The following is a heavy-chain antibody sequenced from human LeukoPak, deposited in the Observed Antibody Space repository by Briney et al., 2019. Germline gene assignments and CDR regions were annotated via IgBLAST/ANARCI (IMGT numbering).Heavy chain of an antibody. CDR2: ISAYNGNT. CDR3: ARLREGMIVVIFDH. CDR1: GYTFTSYG. D-gene: IGHD3-22*01. Sequence: ASVKVSCKASGYTFTSYGISWVRQAPGQGLEWMGWISAYNGNTNYAQKLQGRVTMTTDTSTSTAYMELRSLRSGDTAVYYCARLREGMIVVIFDHWGQGTLVTVSS. V-gene: IGHV1-18*01. J-gene: IGHJ4*02.